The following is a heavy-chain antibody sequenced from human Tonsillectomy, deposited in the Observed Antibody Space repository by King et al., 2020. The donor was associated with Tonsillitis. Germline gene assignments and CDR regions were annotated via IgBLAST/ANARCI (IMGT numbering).Heavy chain of an antibody. CDR1: GYTFTVYD. CDR3: ARGIDAGVDY. CDR2: MSPNSGNT. D-gene: IGHD2-8*01. J-gene: IGHJ4*02. V-gene: IGHV1-8*01. Sequence: VQLVESGAEVKEPGASVKVSCKASGYTFTVYDINWVRQATGQGLEWMGWMSPNSGNTGYAQKFQGRVTMTRDTSISTAYMELSSLGSEDTAVYYCARGIDAGVDYWGQGTLVTVAS.